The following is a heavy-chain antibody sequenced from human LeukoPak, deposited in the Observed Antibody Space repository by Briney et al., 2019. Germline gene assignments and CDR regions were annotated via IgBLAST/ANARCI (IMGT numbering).Heavy chain of an antibody. V-gene: IGHV3-7*01. CDR2: IKQHGSEK. D-gene: IGHD5-12*01. CDR3: ARDWLGLYFDY. Sequence: GGSQRLSCAASGFTFSSYWMSWVRQAPGKGLEWVANIKQHGSEKYYVDSVKGRFTISRDNAKDSLYLQMNNLRAEDTAVYYCARDWLGLYFDYWGQGTLVTVSS. CDR1: GFTFSSYW. J-gene: IGHJ4*02.